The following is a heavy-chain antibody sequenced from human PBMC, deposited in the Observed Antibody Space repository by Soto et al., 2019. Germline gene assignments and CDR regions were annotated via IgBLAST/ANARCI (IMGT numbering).Heavy chain of an antibody. Sequence: GGSLRLSCAASGFTVSTNYMNWVRQAPGKGLEWVSVISGGGSTYYADSVKGRFTISRDNSKNTLYLQMNSLRAEDTAVYYCARGPFGDLSPFDYWGQGTLVTVSS. CDR1: GFTVSTNY. D-gene: IGHD3-16*02. V-gene: IGHV3-53*01. J-gene: IGHJ4*02. CDR2: ISGGGST. CDR3: ARGPFGDLSPFDY.